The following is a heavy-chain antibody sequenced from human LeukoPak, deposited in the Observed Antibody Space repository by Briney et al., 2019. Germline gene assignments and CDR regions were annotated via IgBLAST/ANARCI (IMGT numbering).Heavy chain of an antibody. CDR3: ARARPHPSSSWYFDY. D-gene: IGHD6-13*01. CDR2: INPNSGGT. J-gene: IGHJ4*02. CDR1: GYTFTGYY. Sequence: GASVKVSCKASGYTFTGYYMHWVRQAPGQGLEWMGWINPNSGGTNYAQKFQGRVTMTRDTSISTAYMELSRLRSDDTAVYYCARARPHPSSSWYFDYWGQGTLVTVSS. V-gene: IGHV1-2*02.